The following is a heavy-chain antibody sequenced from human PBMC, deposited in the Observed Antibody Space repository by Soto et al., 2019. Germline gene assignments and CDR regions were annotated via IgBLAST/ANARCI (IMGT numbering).Heavy chain of an antibody. V-gene: IGHV1-46*01. D-gene: IGHD3-22*01. Sequence: ASVKVSCKASGYTFTSYYMHWVRQAPGQRLEWMGIIYPSGGSTSYAQKFQGRVTMTRDTSTSTVYMELSSLRSEDTAVYYCARDRSLVNYYDSTFFDYWGQGTLVTVSS. CDR2: IYPSGGST. CDR1: GYTFTSYY. CDR3: ARDRSLVNYYDSTFFDY. J-gene: IGHJ4*02.